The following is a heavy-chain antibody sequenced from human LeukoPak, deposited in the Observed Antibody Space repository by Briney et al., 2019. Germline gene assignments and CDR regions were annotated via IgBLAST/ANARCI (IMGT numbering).Heavy chain of an antibody. CDR2: INPSGGST. CDR3: ARGGSGYSNRQRRDAFDI. V-gene: IGHV1-46*01. Sequence: GASVKVSCKASGYTFTSYYMHWVRQAPGQGLEWMGIINPSGGSTSYAQKFQGRVTMTRDMSTSTAYMELSSLRSEDTAVYYCARGGSGYSNRQRRDAFDIWGQGTMVTVSS. D-gene: IGHD4-11*01. CDR1: GYTFTSYY. J-gene: IGHJ3*02.